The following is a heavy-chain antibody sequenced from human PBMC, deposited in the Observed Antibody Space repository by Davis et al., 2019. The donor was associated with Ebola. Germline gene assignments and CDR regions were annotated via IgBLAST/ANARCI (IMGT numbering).Heavy chain of an antibody. V-gene: IGHV3-48*02. J-gene: IGHJ4*02. CDR2: ISDDSSST. Sequence: PGGSLRLSCAVSGFTSSTYNMNWVRQPPGKGLEWVSHISDDSSSTYYADSVKGRFTISRDNAKHSLYLQLNTLRDEDTAVYFCVSAGWDHWGQGTLVTVSS. CDR1: GFTSSTYN. D-gene: IGHD2-15*01. CDR3: VSAGWDH.